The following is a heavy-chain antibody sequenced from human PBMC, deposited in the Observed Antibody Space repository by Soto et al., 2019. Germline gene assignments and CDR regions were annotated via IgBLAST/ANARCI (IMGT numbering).Heavy chain of an antibody. CDR3: AREGLWFGESDRGANLFTDAFDI. CDR2: ISYDGSNK. J-gene: IGHJ3*02. Sequence: QVQLVESGGGVVQPGRSLRLSCAASGFTFSSYAMHWVRQAPGKGLEWVAVISYDGSNKYYADSVKGRFTISRDNSKNTLYLQMNSLRAEDTAVYHCAREGLWFGESDRGANLFTDAFDIWGQGTMVTVSS. CDR1: GFTFSSYA. D-gene: IGHD3-10*01. V-gene: IGHV3-30-3*01.